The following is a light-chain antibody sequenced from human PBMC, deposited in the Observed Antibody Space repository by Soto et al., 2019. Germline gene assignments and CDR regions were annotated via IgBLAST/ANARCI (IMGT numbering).Light chain of an antibody. Sequence: DIQMTQPPSPLSAAVGDRVTITCRASQSISTYLHWYQQKPGKAPNRLIYAASTLQSGVPSRFSGSGSGTDFTLTISSLQPEDFATYFCQHGYSTPLTVGGGTKVDIK. CDR1: QSISTY. V-gene: IGKV1-39*01. CDR2: AAS. J-gene: IGKJ4*02. CDR3: QHGYSTPLT.